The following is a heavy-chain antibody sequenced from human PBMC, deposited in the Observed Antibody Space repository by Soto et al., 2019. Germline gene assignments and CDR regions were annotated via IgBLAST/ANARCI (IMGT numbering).Heavy chain of an antibody. V-gene: IGHV3-7*01. CDR3: AGISRGR. CDR1: GFTLTTDW. J-gene: IGHJ4*02. CDR2: INEDGSRT. Sequence: PGGSLRLSCAPSGFTLTTDWTSWVRQAPGKGLEWVASINEDGSRTYYVDSVKGRFTISRDDAKNSLYLQMISLRAEDTAVYYCAGISRGRWGQGTLVTVSS. D-gene: IGHD2-15*01.